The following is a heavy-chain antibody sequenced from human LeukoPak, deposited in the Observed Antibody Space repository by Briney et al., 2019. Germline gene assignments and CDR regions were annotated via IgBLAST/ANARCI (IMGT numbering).Heavy chain of an antibody. CDR1: GGTFSSYA. CDR2: IIPIFGTA. Sequence: GASVKVSCKASGGTFSSYANSWVRQAPGQGLEWMGGIIPIFGTANYAQKFQGRVTITADESTSTAYMELSSLRDEDRDGYDCARDPVGGRYYLSYYFDYWGQGTLVTVPS. D-gene: IGHD1-26*01. J-gene: IGHJ4*02. CDR3: ARDPVGGRYYLSYYFDY. V-gene: IGHV1-69*13.